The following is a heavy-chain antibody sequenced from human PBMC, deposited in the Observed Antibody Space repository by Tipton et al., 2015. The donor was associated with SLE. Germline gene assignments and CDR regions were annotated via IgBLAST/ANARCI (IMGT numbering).Heavy chain of an antibody. V-gene: IGHV4-39*01. CDR1: GGSISTTNQY. CDR3: ARHKRHSNPFYHYYGMDV. CDR2: INHSGST. Sequence: GLVKPSETLSLTCSVSGGSISTTNQYWGWIRQPPGKGLEWIGEINHSGSTNYNPSLKSRVTISVDTSKNQFSLKLSSVTAADTAVYYRARHKRHSNPFYHYYGMDVWGQGTTVTVSS. J-gene: IGHJ6*02. D-gene: IGHD4-11*01.